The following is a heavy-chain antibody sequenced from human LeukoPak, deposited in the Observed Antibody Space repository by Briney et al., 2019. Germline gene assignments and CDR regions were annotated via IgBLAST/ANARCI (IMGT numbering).Heavy chain of an antibody. D-gene: IGHD4-17*01. CDR1: GFTFDDYA. CDR3: AKVGAIAKGSYYFDY. V-gene: IGHV3-9*01. CDR2: ISWNSGSI. Sequence: GRSLRLSCAASGFTFDDYAMHWVRQAPGKGLEWVSGISWNSGSIGYADSVKGRFTNSRDNAKNSLYLQMNSLRAEDTALYYCAKVGAIAKGSYYFDYWGQGTLVTVSS. J-gene: IGHJ4*02.